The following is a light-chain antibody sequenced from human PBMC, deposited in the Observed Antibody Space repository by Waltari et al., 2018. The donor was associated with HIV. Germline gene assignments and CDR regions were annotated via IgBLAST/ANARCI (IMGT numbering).Light chain of an antibody. J-gene: IGLJ1*01. CDR3: CSYSRSSSYHYV. Sequence: QSALTQPASVSGSPGQSITISCTGTSSDIGSYNLVSWYQQHPDKAPKRMIYEVNKRPSGVSNRFSGSKSGNTASLTISGLQAGDEADYYCCSYSRSSSYHYVFGTGTKVTVL. CDR1: SSDIGSYNL. V-gene: IGLV2-23*02. CDR2: EVN.